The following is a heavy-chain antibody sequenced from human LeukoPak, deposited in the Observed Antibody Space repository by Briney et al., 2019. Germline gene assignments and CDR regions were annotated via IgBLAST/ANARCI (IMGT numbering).Heavy chain of an antibody. CDR3: AKEGRLTVAAVVVENYFDY. V-gene: IGHV3-23*01. Sequence: GGSLRLSCAASGVTVSSHYMSWVRQAAGKGLEWVSGISGSGGDTYYTDSVKGRFTISRDNSKTTVYLQMNSLRTEDTATYYCAKEGRLTVAAVVVENYFDYWGQGTPVTVSA. D-gene: IGHD3-22*01. CDR2: ISGSGGDT. J-gene: IGHJ4*02. CDR1: GVTVSSHY.